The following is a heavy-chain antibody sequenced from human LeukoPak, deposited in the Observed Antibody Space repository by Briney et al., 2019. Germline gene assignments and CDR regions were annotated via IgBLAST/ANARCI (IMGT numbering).Heavy chain of an antibody. CDR3: ARDPRGITIFGVVIIPFDY. J-gene: IGHJ4*02. CDR1: GYTFTSYG. CDR2: ISAYNGNT. Sequence: GASVKVSCKASGYTFTSYGISWVRQAPGQGLEWMGWISAYNGNTNYAQKLQGRVTMTTDTSTSTAYMELRSLRSDDTAVYYCARDPRGITIFGVVIIPFDYWGQGTLVTVPS. D-gene: IGHD3-3*01. V-gene: IGHV1-18*01.